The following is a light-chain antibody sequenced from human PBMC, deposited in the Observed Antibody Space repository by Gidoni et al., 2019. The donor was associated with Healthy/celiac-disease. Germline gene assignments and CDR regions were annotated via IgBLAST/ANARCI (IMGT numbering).Light chain of an antibody. CDR2: LGS. V-gene: IGKV2-28*01. CDR3: LQALQTPWT. CDR1: QSLLHSNGYNY. J-gene: IGKJ1*01. Sequence: ESVMTQSPLSLPVTPGEPASISCRSSQSLLHSNGYNYLDWYLQTPGQSPQLPIYLGSPRAAGVPDRFSGSGSGTDFTLNISIVDADDAGVYYCLQALQTPWTFGQGTKVEIK.